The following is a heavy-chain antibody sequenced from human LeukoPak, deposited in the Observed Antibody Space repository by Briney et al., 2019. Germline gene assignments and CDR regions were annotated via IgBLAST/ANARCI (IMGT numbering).Heavy chain of an antibody. CDR2: IKQDGSEK. D-gene: IGHD4-23*01. CDR1: GFTFSNYW. CDR3: ARTTVAKFDL. V-gene: IGHV3-7*01. J-gene: IGHJ2*01. Sequence: PGGSLRLSCAASGFTFSNYWMSWVRQTPGKGLEWVANIKQDGSEKYYVDSVKGRFTISRDNAEKSLYLQMNSLRAEVTAVYYCARTTVAKFDLWGRGTLVSVSS.